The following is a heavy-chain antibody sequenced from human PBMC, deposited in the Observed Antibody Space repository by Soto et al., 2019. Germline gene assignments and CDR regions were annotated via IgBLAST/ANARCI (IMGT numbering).Heavy chain of an antibody. V-gene: IGHV4-59*08. J-gene: IGHJ4*02. CDR3: ARQAGSKPHDDY. CDR2: ISYSGST. Sequence: PSETLSLTCTVSGGSISSYYWSWIRQPPGKGLEWIGYISYSGSTNYNPSLKSRVTISVDTSKNQFSLKLSSVTAADTAVYYCARQAGSKPHDDYPGQATLVTVSS. CDR1: GGSISSYY. D-gene: IGHD3-10*01.